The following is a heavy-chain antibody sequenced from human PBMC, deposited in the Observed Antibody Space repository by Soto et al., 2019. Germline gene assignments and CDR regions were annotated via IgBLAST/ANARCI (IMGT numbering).Heavy chain of an antibody. Sequence: SESLSLTCAVSVGSFTSNNWGAGVRQPPGQGLEWIGEIYRTGSTNYNPSLKSRVTISLDKSENQFSLKVTSLTAADTAVYYCASRDPGTSVDYWGQGTLLTVSS. CDR2: IYRTGST. CDR1: VGSFTSNNW. J-gene: IGHJ4*02. CDR3: ASRDPGTSVDY. V-gene: IGHV4-4*02. D-gene: IGHD1-7*01.